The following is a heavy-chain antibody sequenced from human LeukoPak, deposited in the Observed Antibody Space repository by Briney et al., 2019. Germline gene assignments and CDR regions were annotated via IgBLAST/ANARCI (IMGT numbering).Heavy chain of an antibody. Sequence: SSETLSLTCNVSGGSMKNYYWTWIRQSAGKGLEWIGRMYGSGTTTNQNPSLEGRVTMSVDTSKNQFSLDLSSVTAADTAVYYCASAEPRGIIWHPYWGQGTLVTVSS. CDR3: ASAEPRGIIWHPY. V-gene: IGHV4-4*07. CDR1: GGSMKNYY. J-gene: IGHJ4*02. CDR2: MYGSGTTT.